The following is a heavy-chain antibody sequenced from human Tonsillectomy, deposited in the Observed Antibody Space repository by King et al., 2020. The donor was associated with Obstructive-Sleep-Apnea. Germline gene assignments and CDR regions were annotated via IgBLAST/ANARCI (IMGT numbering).Heavy chain of an antibody. V-gene: IGHV3-43*01. CDR2: ISWDGGST. D-gene: IGHD2-2*01. Sequence: LQLVQSGGVVVQPGGSLRLSCAASGFTFDDYTMHWVRQAPGKGLEWWSLISWDGGSTYYADSVNGLFTISRDNTTNTLYLQLNSLRTEYTALDYCAKDPAGSGGGWLWGQGTLVTVSS. J-gene: IGHJ4*02. CDR3: AKDPAGSGGGWL. CDR1: GFTFDDYT.